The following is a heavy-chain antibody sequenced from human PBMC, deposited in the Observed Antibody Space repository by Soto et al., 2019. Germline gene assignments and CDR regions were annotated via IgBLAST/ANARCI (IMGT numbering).Heavy chain of an antibody. J-gene: IGHJ6*02. CDR1: GYTFTGYY. CDR3: ARASEYYYYGMDV. CDR2: INPNSGGT. Sequence: SVKVSCKASGYTFTGYYMHWVRQAPGQGLEWMGWINPNSGGTNYAQKFQGWVTMTRDTSISTAYMELSRLRSDDTAVYYCARASEYYYYGMDVWGQGTTATVYS. V-gene: IGHV1-2*04.